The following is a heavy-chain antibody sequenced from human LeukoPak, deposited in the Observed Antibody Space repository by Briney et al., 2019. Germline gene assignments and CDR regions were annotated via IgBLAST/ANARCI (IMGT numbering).Heavy chain of an antibody. CDR3: ATSPPRRDGYNNAY. J-gene: IGHJ4*02. D-gene: IGHD5-24*01. Sequence: GGSLRLSCAASGFTFSTYSMNWVRQAPGKGPEWVSYITSSSTNIYYADSVKGRFTISRDNAMNSLFLQMNSLRAEDTAIYYCATSPPRRDGYNNAYWGQGTLVTVSS. CDR2: ITSSSTNI. CDR1: GFTFSTYS. V-gene: IGHV3-48*01.